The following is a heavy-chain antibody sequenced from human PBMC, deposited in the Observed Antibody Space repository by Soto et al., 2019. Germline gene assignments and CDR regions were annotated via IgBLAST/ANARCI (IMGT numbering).Heavy chain of an antibody. V-gene: IGHV6-1*01. D-gene: IGHD2-2*01. Sequence: QVQLQQSGPGLVKPSQTLSLTCAISGDSVSSNSAAWNWIRQSPSRGLEWLGRTYYRSKWYNDYAVSVKSRITINPDTSKNQFSLQLNSVTPEDTAVYYCARDPPDIVVPPAEGAFDIWGQGTMVTVSS. J-gene: IGHJ3*02. CDR2: TYYRSKWYN. CDR3: ARDPPDIVVPPAEGAFDI. CDR1: GDSVSSNSAA.